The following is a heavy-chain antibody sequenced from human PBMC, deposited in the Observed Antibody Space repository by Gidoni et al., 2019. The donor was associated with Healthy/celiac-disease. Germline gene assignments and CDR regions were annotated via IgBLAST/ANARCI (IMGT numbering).Heavy chain of an antibody. Sequence: QVQLQESGPGLVKPSQTLSLTCTVSGGSISSGDYYWSWIRQPPGKGLEWIGYIYYSGSTYYNPFLKSRVTISVDTSKNQFSLKLSSVTAADTSVYYCAREIAARPQLSQSHKYYFDYWGQGTLVTVSS. D-gene: IGHD6-6*01. J-gene: IGHJ4*02. CDR2: IYYSGST. V-gene: IGHV4-30-4*01. CDR3: AREIAARPQLSQSHKYYFDY. CDR1: GGSISSGDYY.